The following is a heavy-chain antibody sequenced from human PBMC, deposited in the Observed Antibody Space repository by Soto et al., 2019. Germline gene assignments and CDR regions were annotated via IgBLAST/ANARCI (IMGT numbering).Heavy chain of an antibody. CDR3: ARVGILTGYRGIDY. Sequence: QVQLQESGPGLVKPSQTLSLTCTVSGGSISSGGYYWSWIRQHPGKGLEWIGYIYYSGSTYYNPSVKSRVTISVDTSKKHCSLKLSSVTAADTAVYYCARVGILTGYRGIDYWGQGTLVTVSS. CDR2: IYYSGST. J-gene: IGHJ4*02. V-gene: IGHV4-31*03. CDR1: GGSISSGGYY. D-gene: IGHD3-9*01.